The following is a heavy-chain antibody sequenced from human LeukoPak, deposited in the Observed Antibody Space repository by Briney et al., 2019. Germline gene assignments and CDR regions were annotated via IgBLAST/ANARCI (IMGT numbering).Heavy chain of an antibody. V-gene: IGHV3-30*04. CDR1: GFTFSSYA. CDR2: ISHDGGIK. CDR3: ARDPSTVTNKGVYGWFDP. J-gene: IGHJ5*02. D-gene: IGHD4-17*01. Sequence: GGSLRLSCAASGFTFSSYAMHWVRQAPGKGLEWVAVISHDGGIKYYADSVKGRFTISRDNSKNTLYLQMNCLRPEDTAVFYCARDPSTVTNKGVYGWFDPWGQGTLVTVSS.